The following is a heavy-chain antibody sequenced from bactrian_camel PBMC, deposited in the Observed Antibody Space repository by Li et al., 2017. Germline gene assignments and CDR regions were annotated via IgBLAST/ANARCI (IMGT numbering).Heavy chain of an antibody. CDR1: GFTLSRYA. V-gene: IGHV3S40*01. CDR3: AADLRLEPPTSCWGAYNY. CDR2: IVAGGDNN. D-gene: IGHD5*01. Sequence: VQLVESGGGLVQPGGSLRLSCAASGFTLSRYAMSWVRQAPGKGLEWVSHIVAGGDNNYYADSVKGRFTIYRDNAKNTVYLQLNSLKIEDTAVYYCAADLRLEPPTSCWGAYNYWGQGTQVTVS. J-gene: IGHJ4*01.